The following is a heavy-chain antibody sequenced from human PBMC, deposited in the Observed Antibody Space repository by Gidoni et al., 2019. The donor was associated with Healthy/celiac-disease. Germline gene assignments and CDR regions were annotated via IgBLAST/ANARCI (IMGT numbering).Heavy chain of an antibody. CDR1: GWSFSDYY. V-gene: IGHV4-34*01. J-gene: IGHJ4*02. Sequence: QVQLQQWGAGLLKPSATLSLTCAVYGWSFSDYYWSWIRQSPGKGLEWIGEINHSGSTNYNPSLKSRVTISVDTSKNQFSLKLSSVTAADTAVYYCARGRTSYDYVWGIWGQGTLVTVSS. CDR3: ARGRTSYDYVWGI. D-gene: IGHD3-16*01. CDR2: INHSGST.